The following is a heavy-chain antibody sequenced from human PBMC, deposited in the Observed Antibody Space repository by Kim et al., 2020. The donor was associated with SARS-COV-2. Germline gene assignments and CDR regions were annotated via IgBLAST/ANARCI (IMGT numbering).Heavy chain of an antibody. V-gene: IGHV3-49*02. D-gene: IGHD3-10*01. CDR3: TRAIISMVRRITITPHDY. J-gene: IGHJ4*02. Sequence: VKGRFNISRDDSKNCTYLQMDSLKTEDTAVYYCTRAIISMVRRITITPHDYWGQGTLVTVSS.